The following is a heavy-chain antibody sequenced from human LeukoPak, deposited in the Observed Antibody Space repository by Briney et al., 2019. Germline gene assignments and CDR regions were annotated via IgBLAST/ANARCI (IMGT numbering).Heavy chain of an antibody. CDR3: ARAGGYCGRISCPYYFDY. CDR2: MNPNSGNT. J-gene: IGHJ4*02. D-gene: IGHD2-15*01. CDR1: GYTFTSYD. V-gene: IGHV1-8*01. Sequence: EASVKVSCKASGYTFTSYDINWVRQATGQGLEWMGWMNPNSGNTGYAQKFQGRVTMTRNTSISTAYMELSSLRPEDTAVYYCARAGGYCGRISCPYYFDYWGQGSLVAVSS.